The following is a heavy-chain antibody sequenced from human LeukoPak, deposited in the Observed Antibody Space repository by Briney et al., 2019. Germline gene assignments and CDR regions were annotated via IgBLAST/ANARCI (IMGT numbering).Heavy chain of an antibody. V-gene: IGHV4-61*01. J-gene: IGHJ6*02. CDR3: ARIAWNYFTYYYYAMDV. Sequence: KPSETLSLTCTVSGGSVSSGSYYWSWIRQPPGKGLEWIGYIYYSGSTNYNPSLRSRVTISVDTSKNQFSLKLSSVTAADTAVYYCARIAWNYFTYYYYAMDVWGQGTTVTVSS. CDR1: GGSVSSGSYY. D-gene: IGHD1-7*01. CDR2: IYYSGST.